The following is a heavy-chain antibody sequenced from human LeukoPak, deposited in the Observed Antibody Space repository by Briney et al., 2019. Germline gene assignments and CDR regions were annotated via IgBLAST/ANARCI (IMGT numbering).Heavy chain of an antibody. D-gene: IGHD4-11*01. Sequence: SQTLSLTCTVSGGSISSYYWSWIRQPPGKGLEWIGYIYYSGSTNYNPSLKSRVTISVDTSKNQFSLKLSSVTAADTAVYYCAKDYRGAFDYWGRGTLVTVSS. CDR1: GGSISSYY. CDR2: IYYSGST. CDR3: AKDYRGAFDY. V-gene: IGHV4-59*01. J-gene: IGHJ4*02.